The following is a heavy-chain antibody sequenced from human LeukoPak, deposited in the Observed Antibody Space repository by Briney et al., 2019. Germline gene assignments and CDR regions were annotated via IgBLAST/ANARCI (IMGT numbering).Heavy chain of an antibody. CDR2: IKQDGSER. V-gene: IGHV3-7*03. CDR3: AKDIGRGYSGYDLGLHFDY. Sequence: GGSLRLSCAASGFTFSSYWMSWVRQAPGKGLEWVATIKQDGSERYYVDSVKGRFTISRDNSKNSLYLQMNSLRAEDTASYYCAKDIGRGYSGYDLGLHFDYWGQGTLVTVSS. J-gene: IGHJ4*02. CDR1: GFTFSSYW. D-gene: IGHD5-12*01.